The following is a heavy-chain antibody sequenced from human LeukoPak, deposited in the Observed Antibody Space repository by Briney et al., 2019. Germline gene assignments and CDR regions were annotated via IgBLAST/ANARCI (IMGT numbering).Heavy chain of an antibody. CDR3: ARAYSSSWYFNWFDP. V-gene: IGHV4-39*07. CDR1: GGSISSSSYY. D-gene: IGHD6-13*01. J-gene: IGHJ5*02. CDR2: IYYSGST. Sequence: SETLSLTCTVSGGSISSSSYYWGWIRQPPGKGLECIGSIYYSGSTYYNPSLKSRVTISVDTSKNEFSLKLSSVTAADTAVYFCARAYSSSWYFNWFDPWGQGTQVTVSS.